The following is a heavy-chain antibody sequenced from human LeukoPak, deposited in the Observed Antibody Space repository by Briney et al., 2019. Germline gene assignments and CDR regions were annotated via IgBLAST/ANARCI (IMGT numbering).Heavy chain of an antibody. D-gene: IGHD2-2*02. Sequence: PSETLSLTCTVSGGSISSSSYYWGWIRKPPGKGLEWIGSIYYSGSTYYNPSLKSRVTISVDTSKNQFSLKLSSVTAADTAVYYCARTPCSSTSCHNFDYWGQGTLVTVSS. V-gene: IGHV4-39*01. J-gene: IGHJ4*02. CDR1: GGSISSSSYY. CDR2: IYYSGST. CDR3: ARTPCSSTSCHNFDY.